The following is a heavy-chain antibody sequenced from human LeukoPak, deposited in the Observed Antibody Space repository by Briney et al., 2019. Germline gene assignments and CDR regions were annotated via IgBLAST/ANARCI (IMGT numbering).Heavy chain of an antibody. D-gene: IGHD3-10*01. CDR3: ARGAKFRSYGSGTYYTSLPFDP. CDR1: GYTSTSYT. V-gene: IGHV1-3*03. CDR2: INTGNGNT. J-gene: IGHJ5*02. Sequence: ASVKVSCKASGYTSTSYTMHWVRQAPGQRLEWMGWINTGNGNTKYSQEFQGRVTITRDTSASTAYMELRSLRSEDMAVYYCARGAKFRSYGSGTYYTSLPFDPWGQGTLVTVSS.